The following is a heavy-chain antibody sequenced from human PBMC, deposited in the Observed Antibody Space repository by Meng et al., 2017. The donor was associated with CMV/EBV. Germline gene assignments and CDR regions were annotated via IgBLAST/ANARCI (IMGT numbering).Heavy chain of an antibody. CDR3: ASQTTGYYGMDV. CDR1: GYTFTSYY. D-gene: IGHD4-17*01. Sequence: ASVKVSCKASGYTFTSYYMHWVRQAPGQGLEWMGIINPSGGSTNYAQKFQGRVTMTRDTSTSTVYMELSSLRSEDTAVYYCASQTTGYYGMDVWGQGTTVTVSS. J-gene: IGHJ6*02. CDR2: INPSGGST. V-gene: IGHV1-46*01.